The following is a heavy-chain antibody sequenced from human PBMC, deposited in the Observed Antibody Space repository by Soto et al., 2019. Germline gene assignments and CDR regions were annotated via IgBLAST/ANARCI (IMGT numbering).Heavy chain of an antibody. D-gene: IGHD3-22*01. V-gene: IGHV5-51*01. CDR2: IYPADSET. CDR3: ARRPWLSGYYDY. Sequence: GESLKISCKGSGYSFFSHWIGWVRQMPGKGLEWVGIIYPADSETRYSPSFQGQVTISVDESINTAYLQWSSLKASDTAMYYCARRPWLSGYYDYWGQGTLVTVSS. J-gene: IGHJ4*02. CDR1: GYSFFSHW.